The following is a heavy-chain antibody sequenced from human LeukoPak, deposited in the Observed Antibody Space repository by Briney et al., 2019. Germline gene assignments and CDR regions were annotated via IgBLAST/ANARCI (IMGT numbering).Heavy chain of an antibody. CDR3: ARDDRSGY. V-gene: IGHV1-2*02. Sequence: ASVKVSCKASGYTFTGYYMHWVRQAPGQGLEWMGWINPNSGGTNSAQKFQGRVTMTRDTSISTAYMELSRLRSDDTAMYYCARDDRSGYWGQGTLVTVSS. D-gene: IGHD2-15*01. CDR1: GYTFTGYY. CDR2: INPNSGGT. J-gene: IGHJ4*02.